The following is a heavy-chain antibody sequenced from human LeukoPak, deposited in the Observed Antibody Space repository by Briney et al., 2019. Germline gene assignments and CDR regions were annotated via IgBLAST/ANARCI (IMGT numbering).Heavy chain of an antibody. D-gene: IGHD4-11*01. V-gene: IGHV3-30-3*01. CDR1: GFAFSSYA. CDR3: ARDNDYSFDY. Sequence: PGRSLRLSCAASGFAFSSYAMHWVRQAPGKGLEWVAVISYDGSNKYYADSVKGRFTISRDNSKNTLYLQMNSLRAEDTAVYYCARDNDYSFDYWGQGTLVTVSS. CDR2: ISYDGSNK. J-gene: IGHJ4*02.